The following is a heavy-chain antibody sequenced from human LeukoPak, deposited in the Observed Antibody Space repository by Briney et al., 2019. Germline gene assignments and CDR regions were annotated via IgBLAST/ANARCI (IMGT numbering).Heavy chain of an antibody. D-gene: IGHD6-13*01. CDR3: ARDATTEVGTVYMDV. CDR2: ISGSGGSK. Sequence: GGSLRLSCAASGFTFSSYGMSWVRQAPGKGLEWVSAISGSGGSKYYADSVKGRFTISRDNAKNSLYLQMNSLRAEDTAVYYCARDATTEVGTVYMDVWGKGTTVTISS. V-gene: IGHV3-23*01. CDR1: GFTFSSYG. J-gene: IGHJ6*03.